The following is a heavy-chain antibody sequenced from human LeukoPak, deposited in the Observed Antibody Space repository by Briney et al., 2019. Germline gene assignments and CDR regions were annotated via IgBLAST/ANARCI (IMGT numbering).Heavy chain of an antibody. J-gene: IGHJ6*02. CDR2: IYYSGST. CDR3: ARGPRLPYYYGSGSYYNGYYYGMDV. D-gene: IGHD3-10*01. CDR1: DGSISSGGYY. V-gene: IGHV4-31*03. Sequence: SQTLSLTCTVSDGSISSGGYYWSWIRQHPGKGLEWIGYIYYSGSTYYNPSLKSRVTISVDTSKNQFSLKLSSVTAADTAVYYCARGPRLPYYYGSGSYYNGYYYGMDVWGQGTTVTVSS.